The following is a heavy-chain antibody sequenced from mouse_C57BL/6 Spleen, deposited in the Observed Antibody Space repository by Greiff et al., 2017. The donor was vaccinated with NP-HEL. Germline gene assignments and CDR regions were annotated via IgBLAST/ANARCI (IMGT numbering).Heavy chain of an antibody. CDR1: GFTFSDYG. CDR2: ISSGSSTI. J-gene: IGHJ4*01. CDR3: ATVAGYGSSYRYAMDY. V-gene: IGHV5-17*01. D-gene: IGHD1-1*01. Sequence: DVMLVESGGGLVKPGGSLKLSCAASGFTFSDYGMHWVRQAPEKGLEWVAYISSGSSTIYYADTVKGRFTISRDNAKNTLFLQMTSLRSEDTAMYYCATVAGYGSSYRYAMDYWGQGTSVTVSS.